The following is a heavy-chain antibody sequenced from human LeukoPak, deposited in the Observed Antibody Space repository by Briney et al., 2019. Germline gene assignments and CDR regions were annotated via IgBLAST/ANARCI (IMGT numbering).Heavy chain of an antibody. V-gene: IGHV1-58*02. CDR3: AALGYYDSSGNDY. CDR1: GFTFTSSA. J-gene: IGHJ4*02. D-gene: IGHD3-22*01. Sequence: VASVKVSCKASGFTFTSSAMQWVRQARGQRLEWIGWIVVGSGNTNYAQKFQERVTITRDMSTSTAYMELSSLRSEDTAVYYCAALGYYDSSGNDYCGQGTLVTVSS. CDR2: IVVGSGNT.